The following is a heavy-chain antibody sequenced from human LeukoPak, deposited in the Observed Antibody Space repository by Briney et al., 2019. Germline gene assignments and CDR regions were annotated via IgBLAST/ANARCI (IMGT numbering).Heavy chain of an antibody. CDR1: GGSFSGYY. J-gene: IGHJ6*02. D-gene: IGHD3-16*01. V-gene: IGHV4-34*01. CDR3: ARGGPGGSRYYYYYYGMDV. Sequence: KPSETLSLTCAVYGGSFSGYYWSWIRQPPGKGLEWIGEINHSGSTNYNPSLKSRVTISVDTSKNQFSLKLSSVTAADTAVYYCARGGPGGSRYYYYYYGMDVWGQGTTVTVSS. CDR2: INHSGST.